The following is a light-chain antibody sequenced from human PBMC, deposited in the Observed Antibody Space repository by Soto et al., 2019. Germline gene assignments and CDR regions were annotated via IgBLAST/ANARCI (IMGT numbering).Light chain of an antibody. J-gene: IGKJ4*01. V-gene: IGKV1D-8*03. Sequence: VIWMTQSPSLLSASTGDRVTITCPMSQGISSYLASYQQKPGKAPKLLIYKASSLESGVPSRFSGSGSGTEFTLTISSLQPDDFATYYCQPYNIYPLIFGGGTKVDIK. CDR3: QPYNIYPLI. CDR1: QGISSY. CDR2: KAS.